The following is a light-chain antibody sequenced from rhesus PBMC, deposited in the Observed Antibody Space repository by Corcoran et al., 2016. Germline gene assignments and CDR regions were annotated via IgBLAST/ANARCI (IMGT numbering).Light chain of an antibody. J-gene: IGKJ4*01. Sequence: DIQMTQSPSSLSASVGDRVTITCRASQGISSYLAWYQQKPGKAPKPLIYYASKLASGVPSRFSGCGSGTEFTLTISSLQPEDFATYCCQQYNSDPLTFGGGTKVEVK. CDR3: QQYNSDPLT. V-gene: IGKV1-37*01. CDR2: YAS. CDR1: QGISSY.